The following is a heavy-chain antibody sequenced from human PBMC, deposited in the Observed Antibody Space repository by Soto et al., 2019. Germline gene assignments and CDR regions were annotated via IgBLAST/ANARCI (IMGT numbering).Heavy chain of an antibody. Sequence: SVKVSCKASGGTFSSYAISWVRQAPGQGLEWMGGIIPILGTANYAQKFQGRVTITADKSTSTAYMELSSLRSEDTAVYYCARKGVAAAGTMSFYYYYYGMDVWGQGTTVTVSS. D-gene: IGHD6-13*01. CDR3: ARKGVAAAGTMSFYYYYYGMDV. J-gene: IGHJ6*02. V-gene: IGHV1-69*10. CDR2: IIPILGTA. CDR1: GGTFSSYA.